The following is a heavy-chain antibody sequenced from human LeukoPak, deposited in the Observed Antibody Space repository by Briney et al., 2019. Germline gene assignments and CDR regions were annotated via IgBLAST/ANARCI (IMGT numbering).Heavy chain of an antibody. CDR1: GFTFSSYS. CDR2: ISSSSSTK. Sequence: PGGSLRLSCAASGFTFSSYSMNWVRQAPGKGLGWVSYISSSSSTKYYADSVKGRFTISRDNAKNSLYLQMNSLRAEDAAVYYCARESFDGSNSYRSYVGLYHFDYWGQGTLVTVSS. D-gene: IGHD3-16*01. CDR3: ARESFDGSNSYRSYVGLYHFDY. V-gene: IGHV3-48*01. J-gene: IGHJ4*02.